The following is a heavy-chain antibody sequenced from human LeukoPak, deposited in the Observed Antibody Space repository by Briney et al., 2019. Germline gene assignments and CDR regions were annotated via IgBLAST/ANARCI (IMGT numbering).Heavy chain of an antibody. CDR2: IYYSGST. CDR3: ARDVVGAIDY. J-gene: IGHJ4*02. D-gene: IGHD1-26*01. Sequence: KTSETLSLTCTVSGGSISSYYWNWIRRPPGKGLEWIGHIYYSGSTNYNSSLKSRVSISGDTSKNQFSLKLSSVTAADTAVYYCARDVVGAIDYWGQGTLVTVSS. V-gene: IGHV4-59*01. CDR1: GGSISSYY.